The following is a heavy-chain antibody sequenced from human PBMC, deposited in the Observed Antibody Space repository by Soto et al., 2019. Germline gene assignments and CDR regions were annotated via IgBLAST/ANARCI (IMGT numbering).Heavy chain of an antibody. D-gene: IGHD4-17*01. CDR2: ISYSGST. CDR1: GGSVSSGSYY. V-gene: IGHV4-61*01. CDR3: ARASIDYGDYEFYYYYGMDV. Sequence: SETLSLTCSVSGGSVSSGSYYWSWIRQPPGKGLEWIGYISYSGSTNYNPSLKSRVTISVDTSKNQFSLKLSSVTAADTAVYYCARASIDYGDYEFYYYYGMDVWGQGTTVTVS. J-gene: IGHJ6*02.